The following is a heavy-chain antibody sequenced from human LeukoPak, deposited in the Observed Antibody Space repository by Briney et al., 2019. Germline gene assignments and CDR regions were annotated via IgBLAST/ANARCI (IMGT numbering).Heavy chain of an antibody. CDR1: GGSISSYY. Sequence: PSETLSLTCTVSGGSISSYYWSWIRQPPGKGLGWIGYIYYSGSTNYNPSLKSRVTISVDTSKNQFSLKLSSVTAADTAVYYCAREATTAFDYWGQGTLVTVSS. CDR3: AREATTAFDY. V-gene: IGHV4-59*01. J-gene: IGHJ4*02. D-gene: IGHD5-12*01. CDR2: IYYSGST.